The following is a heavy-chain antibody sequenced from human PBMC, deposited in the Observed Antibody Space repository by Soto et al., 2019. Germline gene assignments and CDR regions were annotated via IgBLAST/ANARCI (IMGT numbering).Heavy chain of an antibody. J-gene: IGHJ1*01. CDR2: IIPILGIA. Sequence: ASVKVSCKASGGTFSSYTISWVRQAPGQGLEWMGRIIPILGIANYAQKFQDRVTITADKSTSTAYMELSSLRSEDTAVYYCARDPTTTGTQSGYWGQRTLVTVSS. V-gene: IGHV1-69*04. D-gene: IGHD1-1*01. CDR1: GGTFSSYT. CDR3: ARDPTTTGTQSGY.